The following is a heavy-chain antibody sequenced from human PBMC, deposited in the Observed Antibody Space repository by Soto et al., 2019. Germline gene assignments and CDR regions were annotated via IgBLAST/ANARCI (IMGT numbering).Heavy chain of an antibody. CDR3: ARGDDYGGPDTVGPAAGGMDV. D-gene: IGHD4-17*01. J-gene: IGHJ6*02. CDR2: VYDMTST. Sequence: SETLSLTCTVSSVSFRGYFWSWIRQPPGKGLEWIGYVYDMTSTNYNPSLKSRVTISMDMSKKQVSLILKSVTAADTAVYFCARGDDYGGPDTVGPAAGGMDVWGQGTTVTVSS. CDR1: SVSFRGYF. V-gene: IGHV4-59*01.